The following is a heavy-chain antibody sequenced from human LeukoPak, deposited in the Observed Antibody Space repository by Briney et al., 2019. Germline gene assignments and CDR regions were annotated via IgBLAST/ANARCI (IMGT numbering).Heavy chain of an antibody. CDR2: INHSGST. V-gene: IGHV4-34*01. CDR3: ARDSARDILTGYYRRYWYFDL. CDR1: GGSFSGYY. J-gene: IGHJ2*01. Sequence: SETLSLTCAVYGGSFSGYYWSWIRQPPGKGLEWIGEINHSGSTNYNPSLKSRVTISVDTSKNQFSLKLSSVTAADTAVYYCARDSARDILTGYYRRYWYFDLWGRGTLVTVSS. D-gene: IGHD3-9*01.